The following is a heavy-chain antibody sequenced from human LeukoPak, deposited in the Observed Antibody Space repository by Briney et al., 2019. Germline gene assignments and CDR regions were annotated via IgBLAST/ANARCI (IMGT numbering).Heavy chain of an antibody. CDR1: GGFISSYY. J-gene: IGHJ6*03. Sequence: SETLSLTCTVSGGFISSYYWSWIRQPPGKGLEWIGYIYYSGSTNYNPSLKSRVAISVDTSKNQFSLKLSSVTAADTAVYYCASLKRLPGQWLVRDYYYMDVWGKGTTVTVSS. CDR2: IYYSGST. CDR3: ASLKRLPGQWLVRDYYYMDV. V-gene: IGHV4-59*01. D-gene: IGHD6-19*01.